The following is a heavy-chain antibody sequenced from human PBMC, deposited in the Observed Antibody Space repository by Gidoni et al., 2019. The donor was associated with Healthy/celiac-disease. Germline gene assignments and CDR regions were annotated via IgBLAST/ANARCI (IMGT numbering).Heavy chain of an antibody. CDR3: AREGQQLNWFDP. CDR2: ISSSSSTI. V-gene: IGHV3-48*02. CDR1: GFPFSSYS. J-gene: IGHJ5*02. Sequence: EVQLVESGGGLVQPGGSLRLSCAASGFPFSSYSMNWVRQAPGKGLEWVSYISSSSSTIYYADSVKSRFTISRDNAKNSLYLQMNSLRDEDTAVYYCAREGQQLNWFDPWGQGTLVTVSS. D-gene: IGHD6-13*01.